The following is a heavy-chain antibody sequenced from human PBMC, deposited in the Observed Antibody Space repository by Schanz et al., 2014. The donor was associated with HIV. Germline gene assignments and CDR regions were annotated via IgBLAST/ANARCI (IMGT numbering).Heavy chain of an antibody. CDR1: GFTFDSQS. CDR3: ARIPDYRNSGHADS. V-gene: IGHV3-21*05. D-gene: IGHD4-4*01. Sequence: EVQLVESGGGLVKPGGSLRLSCAASGFTFDSQSMNWVRQAPGKGLEWVSYISARSTTKYYADSVRGRFTISRDNADNSIYLQMNSLRADDTGLYYCARIPDYRNSGHADSWGQGTLVTVSS. J-gene: IGHJ4*02. CDR2: ISARSTTK.